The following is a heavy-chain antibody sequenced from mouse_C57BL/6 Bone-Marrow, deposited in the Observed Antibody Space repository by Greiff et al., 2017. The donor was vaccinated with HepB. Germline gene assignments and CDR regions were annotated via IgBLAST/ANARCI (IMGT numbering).Heavy chain of an antibody. Sequence: EVKVEESGGGLVKPGGSLKLSCAASGFTFSDYGMHWVRQAPEKGLEWVAYISSGSSTIYYADTVKGRFTISRDNAKNTLFLQMTSLRSEDTAMYYCAGGGLPGGFAYWGQGTLVTVSA. CDR1: GFTFSDYG. V-gene: IGHV5-17*01. CDR3: AGGGLPGGFAY. CDR2: ISSGSSTI. J-gene: IGHJ3*01. D-gene: IGHD2-4*01.